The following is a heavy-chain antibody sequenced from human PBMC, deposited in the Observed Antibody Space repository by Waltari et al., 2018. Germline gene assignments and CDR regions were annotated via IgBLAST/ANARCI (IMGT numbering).Heavy chain of an antibody. CDR3: ARLLRITIFGVVINYYYGMDV. CDR1: GYTFTSYD. J-gene: IGHJ6*02. D-gene: IGHD3-3*01. Sequence: QVQLVQSGAEVKKPGASVQVSCKASGYTFTSYDINWVRQATGPGLEWMGWMNPNSGNTGYAQKFQGRVTMTRNTSISTAYMELSSLRSEDMAVYYCARLLRITIFGVVINYYYGMDVWGQGTTVTVSS. V-gene: IGHV1-8*01. CDR2: MNPNSGNT.